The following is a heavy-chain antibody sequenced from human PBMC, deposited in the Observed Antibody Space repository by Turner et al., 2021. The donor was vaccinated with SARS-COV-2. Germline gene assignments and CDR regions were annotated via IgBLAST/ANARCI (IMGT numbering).Heavy chain of an antibody. V-gene: IGHV1-69*02. J-gene: IGHJ6*03. CDR1: GCTFRHYI. D-gene: IGHD2-21*01. CDR2: IIPCLDMT. Sequence: QFQLVQSGAEVKKPGSSVTVSCKASGCTFRHYIFNWVRQAPGQGPEWMGRIIPCLDMTHDAQNLQGRVTITADKYTSTAYLEVSRLRAEDTAVYYCARSVVMELATGDFYRYYYMAVWGRGTTVSVSS. CDR3: ARSVVMELATGDFYRYYYMAV.